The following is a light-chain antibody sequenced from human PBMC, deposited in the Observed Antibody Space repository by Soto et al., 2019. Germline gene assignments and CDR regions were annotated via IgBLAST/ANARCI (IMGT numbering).Light chain of an antibody. CDR3: QQSYRIPIT. J-gene: IGKJ5*01. CDR2: AAV. CDR1: ESINVY. V-gene: IGKV1-39*01. Sequence: DIQMTKSPSSLTASVGDRVTITCRASESINVYLNWYERKPGKATNLLIKAAVKLQSGVPSRFSGSGSGTDFTLTISSLQAEDFATYYCQQSYRIPITFGQGTRVDVK.